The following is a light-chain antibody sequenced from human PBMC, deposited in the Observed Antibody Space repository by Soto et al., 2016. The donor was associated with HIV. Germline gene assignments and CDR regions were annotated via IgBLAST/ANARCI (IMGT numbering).Light chain of an antibody. Sequence: SYELTQPPSVSVAPGKTATITCGGNNIGTKSVHWYQQKSGQAPVLVIYDDRDRPSGIPERFSGSNSGNTATLIISRVEAGDEADYYCQVWDNSDHYVFGPGTKVSVL. J-gene: IGLJ1*01. V-gene: IGLV3-21*04. CDR2: DDR. CDR3: QVWDNSDHYV. CDR1: NIGTKS.